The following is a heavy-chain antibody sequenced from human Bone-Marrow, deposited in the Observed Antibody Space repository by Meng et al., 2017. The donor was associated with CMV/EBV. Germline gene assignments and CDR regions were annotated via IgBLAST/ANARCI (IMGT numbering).Heavy chain of an antibody. J-gene: IGHJ4*02. CDR3: ARHPARRWAAAGAEIDY. Sequence: SETLSRTCTVSGGSISSSSYYWRWIRQPPGKGLEWIGSSYYSGSTYYNPSLKSRVTISVDTFKNQFSLKLSAVTAADTPVYYCARHPARRWAAAGAEIDYWGQGTLVTVSS. D-gene: IGHD6-13*01. CDR1: GGSISSSSYY. V-gene: IGHV4-39*01. CDR2: SYYSGST.